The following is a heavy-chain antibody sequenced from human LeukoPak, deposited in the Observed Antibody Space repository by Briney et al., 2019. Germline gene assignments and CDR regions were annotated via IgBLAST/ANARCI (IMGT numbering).Heavy chain of an antibody. V-gene: IGHV3-48*03. Sequence: PGGPLRLSCAASGFTFSNHEMNWVRQAPGKGLEWVSCISSSGNSIYYADSVKGRFTISRENAKNSLYLQMNSLRAEDTAIYYCARDRDYGDKDPYYYYGMDVWGKGTTVTVSS. CDR1: GFTFSNHE. CDR3: ARDRDYGDKDPYYYYGMDV. CDR2: ISSSGNSI. J-gene: IGHJ6*04. D-gene: IGHD4-17*01.